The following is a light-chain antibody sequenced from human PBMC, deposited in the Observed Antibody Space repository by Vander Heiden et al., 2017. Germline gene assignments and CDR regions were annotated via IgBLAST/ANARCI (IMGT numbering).Light chain of an antibody. CDR1: QNIDTW. CDR3: QQYDGNLYI. Sequence: DIQMTQSPSPLPASVGGRVTTTCRASQNIDTWLAWYQQKPGKAPKLLIYKASSLESGVPARFSGSGSGTEFTLTISCLQPDDFATYYCQQYDGNLYIFGPGTKVEIK. J-gene: IGKJ2*01. V-gene: IGKV1-5*03. CDR2: KAS.